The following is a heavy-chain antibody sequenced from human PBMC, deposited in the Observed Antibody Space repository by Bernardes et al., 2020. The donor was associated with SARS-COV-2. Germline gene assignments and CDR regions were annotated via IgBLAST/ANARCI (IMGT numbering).Heavy chain of an antibody. J-gene: IGHJ5*02. CDR3: ARDISSGWGYNWFDP. Sequence: SETLSLTCTVSGGSISGYFWSWIRQPAGKGLEWIGRIYSSGSTNYNPSLKSRVTMSVDTSKNHLSLKLSSLTAADTAVYYCARDISSGWGYNWFDPWGQGTLVSFSP. V-gene: IGHV4-4*07. CDR1: GGSISGYF. CDR2: IYSSGST. D-gene: IGHD6-19*01.